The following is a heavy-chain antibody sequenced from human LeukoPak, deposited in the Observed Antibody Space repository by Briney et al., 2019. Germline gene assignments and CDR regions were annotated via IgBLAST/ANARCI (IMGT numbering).Heavy chain of an antibody. D-gene: IGHD6-6*01. CDR1: GYTFTSYG. Sequence: ASVKVSCKASGYTFTSYGISWVRQAPGQGLEWMGWISAYNGNTNYAQKLQGRVTMTTDTSTSTAYMELRSLRSEDTAVYYCARDEFGIAARRVPYFDYWGQGTLVTVSS. V-gene: IGHV1-18*01. J-gene: IGHJ4*02. CDR2: ISAYNGNT. CDR3: ARDEFGIAARRVPYFDY.